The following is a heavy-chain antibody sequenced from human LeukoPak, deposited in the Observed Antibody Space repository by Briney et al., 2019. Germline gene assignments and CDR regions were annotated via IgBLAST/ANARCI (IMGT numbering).Heavy chain of an antibody. CDR2: ISSSSSYI. Sequence: PGGSLRLSCAASGFTFSSYSMNWVRQAPGKGLEWVSSISSSSSYIYYADSVKGRFTISRDNAKNSLYLQMNSLRAEDTAVYYCSRLGELSDAFDIWGQGTMVTVSS. CDR3: SRLGELSDAFDI. V-gene: IGHV3-21*01. D-gene: IGHD3-16*02. CDR1: GFTFSSYS. J-gene: IGHJ3*02.